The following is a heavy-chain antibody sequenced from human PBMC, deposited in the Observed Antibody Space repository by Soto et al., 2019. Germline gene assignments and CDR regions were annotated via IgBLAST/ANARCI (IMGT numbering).Heavy chain of an antibody. D-gene: IGHD3-10*01. J-gene: IGHJ6*02. Sequence: QVQLVQSETEVKKPGASVKVSCKASGYIFTNYDITWVRQAPGQGLEWMGWVSGYTGNTKYAQKFQDRVTMTTDTSTSTVYMELRSLRSDDTAVYYCARFGSATYYSSGVDVWGQGTTVFVSS. V-gene: IGHV1-18*01. CDR2: VSGYTGNT. CDR1: GYIFTNYD. CDR3: ARFGSATYYSSGVDV.